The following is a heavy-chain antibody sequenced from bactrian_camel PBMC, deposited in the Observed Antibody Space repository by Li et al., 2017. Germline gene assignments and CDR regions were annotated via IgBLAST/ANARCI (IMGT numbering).Heavy chain of an antibody. J-gene: IGHJ6*01. Sequence: VQLVESGGGSVQTGGSLTLSCVASGYDFSRLYMAWYRQRPGQEREAVAAIDNTGSATYTHSVAGRFTISKDNAKNTVYLQMNSLKPEDTAMYYCAARGPYCYTKLSVRDFTYWSQGTQVTVS. D-gene: IGHD2*01. CDR3: AARGPYCYTKLSVRDFTY. CDR1: GYDFSRLY. V-gene: IGHV3S53*01. CDR2: IDNTGSA.